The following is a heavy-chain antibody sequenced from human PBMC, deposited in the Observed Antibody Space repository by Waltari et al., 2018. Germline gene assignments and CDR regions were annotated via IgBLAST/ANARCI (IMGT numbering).Heavy chain of an antibody. V-gene: IGHV4-34*01. CDR2: INHSGST. D-gene: IGHD2-15*01. J-gene: IGHJ4*02. CDR3: ATRGYCSGGSCYRTDY. CDR1: GGSFSGYY. Sequence: QVQLQQWGAGLLKPSETLSLTCAVYGGSFSGYYWSWIRQPPGKGLEWIGGINHSGSTNYNPSLKSRVTISVDTSKNQFSLKLSSVTAADTAVYYCATRGYCSGGSCYRTDYWGQGTLVTVSS.